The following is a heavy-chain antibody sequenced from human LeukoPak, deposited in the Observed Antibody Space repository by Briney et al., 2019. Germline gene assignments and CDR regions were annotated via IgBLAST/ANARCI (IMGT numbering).Heavy chain of an antibody. Sequence: GESLKISCKGSGYSFTSYWIGRVRQMPGKGLEWMGIIYPGDSDTRYSPSFQGQVTISADKSISTAYLQWSSLKASDTAMYYCERLDYYGSGSYSAFDIWGQGTMVTVSS. D-gene: IGHD3-10*01. CDR1: GYSFTSYW. CDR3: ERLDYYGSGSYSAFDI. J-gene: IGHJ3*02. V-gene: IGHV5-51*01. CDR2: IYPGDSDT.